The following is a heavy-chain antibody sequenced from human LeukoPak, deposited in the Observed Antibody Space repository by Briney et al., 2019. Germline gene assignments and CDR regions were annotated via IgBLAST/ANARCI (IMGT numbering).Heavy chain of an antibody. D-gene: IGHD6-19*01. CDR3: AREFRYSSGWLQGPNINWFDP. J-gene: IGHJ5*02. CDR1: GYTFTSYG. V-gene: IGHV1-18*01. CDR2: ISAYNGNT. Sequence: ASVKVSCKASGYTFTSYGISWVRQAPGQGLEWMGWISAYNGNTNYAQKLQGGVTMTTDTSTSTAYMELRSLRSDDTAVYYCAREFRYSSGWLQGPNINWFDPWGQGTLVTVSS.